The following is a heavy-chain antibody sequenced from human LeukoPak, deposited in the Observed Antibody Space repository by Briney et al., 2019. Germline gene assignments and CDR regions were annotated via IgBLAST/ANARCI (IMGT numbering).Heavy chain of an antibody. D-gene: IGHD3-10*01. Sequence: PGGSLRLSCAASGFTFSSYAMHWVRQAPDKGLEWVGVILYDGINKYYADSVKGRFTISRDNSKNTLYLQMNSLRAEDTAVYYCARGPIWFGESSAVLDFWGQGTLLAVSS. J-gene: IGHJ4*02. CDR2: ILYDGINK. CDR3: ARGPIWFGESSAVLDF. CDR1: GFTFSSYA. V-gene: IGHV3-30-3*01.